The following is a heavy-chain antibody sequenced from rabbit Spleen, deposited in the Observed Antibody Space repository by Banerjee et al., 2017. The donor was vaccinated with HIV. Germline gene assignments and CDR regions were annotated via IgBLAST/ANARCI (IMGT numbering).Heavy chain of an antibody. J-gene: IGHJ4*01. CDR1: GFDFSSYG. D-gene: IGHD6-1*01. CDR3: VRDQAGYADYGPYYLNL. V-gene: IGHV1S47*01. Sequence: QELLVESGGGLVQPGGSLKLSCKASGFDFSSYGVSWVRQPPGKGLEWIGYIDPLFGSTYYANWVNGRFSISRENTQNTVYLQVNSLTAADTATYFCVRDQAGYADYGPYYLNLWGQGTLVTVS. CDR2: IDPLFGST.